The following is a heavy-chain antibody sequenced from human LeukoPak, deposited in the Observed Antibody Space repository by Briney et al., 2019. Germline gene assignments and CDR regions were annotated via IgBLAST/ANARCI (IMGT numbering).Heavy chain of an antibody. CDR2: INHSGST. V-gene: IGHV4-34*01. J-gene: IGHJ4*02. D-gene: IGHD6-19*01. CDR3: ARHGRITVAGKRNTFDN. CDR1: GGSFSGYY. Sequence: SETPSLTCAVYGGSFSGYYWSWIRQPPGKGLEWIGEINHSGSTNYNPSLKSRVTISVDTSKNQFSLKLSSVTAADTAVYYCARHGRITVAGKRNTFDNWGQGTLVTVSS.